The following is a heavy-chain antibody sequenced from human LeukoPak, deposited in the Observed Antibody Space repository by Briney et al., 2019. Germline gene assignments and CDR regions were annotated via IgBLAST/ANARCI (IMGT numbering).Heavy chain of an antibody. CDR2: IYYSGST. CDR3: AGRPRTAGAFDI. CDR1: GGSISSSSYY. V-gene: IGHV4-39*07. D-gene: IGHD4-17*01. Sequence: PSETLSLTCTVSGGSISSSSYYWGWIRQPPGKGLEWIGSIYYSGSTNYNPSLKSRVTISVDTSKNQFSLKLSSVTAADTAVYYCAGRPRTAGAFDIWGQGTMVTVSS. J-gene: IGHJ3*02.